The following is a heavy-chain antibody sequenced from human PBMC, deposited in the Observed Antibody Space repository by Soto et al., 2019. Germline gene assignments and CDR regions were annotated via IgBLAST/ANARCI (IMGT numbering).Heavy chain of an antibody. D-gene: IGHD3-9*01. CDR3: ARYHSARRHYDILTGYYTGFDY. CDR1: GGSISSYY. CDR2: IYYSGST. J-gene: IGHJ4*02. Sequence: SETLSLTCTVSGGSISSYYWSWIRQSPGKGLEWIGYIYYSGSTNYNPSLKSRVTISVDTSKNQFSLKLSSVTAADTAVYYCARYHSARRHYDILTGYYTGFDYWGQGTLVTVSS. V-gene: IGHV4-59*08.